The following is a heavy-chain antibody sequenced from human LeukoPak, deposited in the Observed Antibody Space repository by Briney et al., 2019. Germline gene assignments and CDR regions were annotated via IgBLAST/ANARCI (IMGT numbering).Heavy chain of an antibody. Sequence: SETLSLTCAVSGGSISSSYWSWIRQPPGKGLEWIGYIYYSGSTNYNPSLKSRVTISLVTSKNQFSLRLSSVAAADTALYYCARRMAVASTFDIWGQGTMVTVSS. CDR3: ARRMAVASTFDI. V-gene: IGHV4-59*08. CDR1: GGSISSSY. D-gene: IGHD6-19*01. CDR2: IYYSGST. J-gene: IGHJ3*02.